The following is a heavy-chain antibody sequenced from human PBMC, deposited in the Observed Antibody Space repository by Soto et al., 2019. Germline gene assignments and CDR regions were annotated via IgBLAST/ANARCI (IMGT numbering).Heavy chain of an antibody. CDR3: ARDSPPTDY. Sequence: QVQLVQSGAEVKKPGASVKVSCKASGYTFTSYAMNWVRQAPGQRLEWMGWINAGNGNTKYSQKFQGRVTITRDTSASTAYMPLSSRRSEATAVYYCARDSPPTDYWGQRTLVTASS. CDR2: INAGNGNT. J-gene: IGHJ4*02. V-gene: IGHV1-3*01. CDR1: GYTFTSYA.